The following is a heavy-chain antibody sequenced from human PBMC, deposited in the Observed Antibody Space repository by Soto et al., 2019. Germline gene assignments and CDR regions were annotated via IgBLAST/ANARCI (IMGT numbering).Heavy chain of an antibody. V-gene: IGHV1-69*01. D-gene: IGHD3-22*01. CDR3: AREGPGVRYDSSGYYGGGWFDP. CDR1: GGTFSSYA. CDR2: VIPIFGTA. Sequence: QVQLVQSGAEVMKPGSSVKVSCKASGGTFSSYAISWVRQAPGQGLECMGGVIPIFGTANYAQKFQGRVTMTADESMSAVYMELSSLGSEDTAVYYCAREGPGVRYDSSGYYGGGWFDPWGQGTLVSVSS. J-gene: IGHJ5*02.